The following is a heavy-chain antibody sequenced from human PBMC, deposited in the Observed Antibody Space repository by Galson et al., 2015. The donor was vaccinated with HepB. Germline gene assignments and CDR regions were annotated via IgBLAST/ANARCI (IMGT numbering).Heavy chain of an antibody. V-gene: IGHV1-69*13. J-gene: IGHJ3*01. CDR3: AMGLFLCTGGVCRGDAYDF. D-gene: IGHD2-8*02. Sequence: SVKVSCKASGGSFSDYALSWVRRAPGQGLEWVGGIIRVLGPAKYAQKFQGRVTITADESTNTAYMELSILRSEDTALHYGAMGLFLCTGGVCRGDAYDFCGQGTMFTVSS. CDR1: GGSFSDYA. CDR2: IIRVLGPA.